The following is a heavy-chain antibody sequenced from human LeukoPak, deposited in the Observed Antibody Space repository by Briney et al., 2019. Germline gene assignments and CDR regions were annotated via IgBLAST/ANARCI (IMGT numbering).Heavy chain of an antibody. J-gene: IGHJ4*02. Sequence: PSETLSLTCTVSGGSISSYYWSWIRQPPEKGLEWIGYMYYSGTINYNPSLKSRVTISVATSKNQFSLKLSSVTPADTAMYYCARAWATDYFDYWGQGTLVTVSS. CDR1: GGSISSYY. CDR2: MYYSGTI. V-gene: IGHV4-59*01. CDR3: ARAWATDYFDY.